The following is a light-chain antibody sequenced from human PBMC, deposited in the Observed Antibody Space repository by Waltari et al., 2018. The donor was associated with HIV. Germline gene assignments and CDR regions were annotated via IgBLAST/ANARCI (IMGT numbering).Light chain of an antibody. CDR2: DVS. Sequence: QSALTQPASVSGSPGQSITISCTGTSSDVGAYTYVSWYQQHPGKAPKLMVYDVSIRPSGVSNRFSGSKSGNTASLTISGLQAADEADYYCSSYTSTSTYVFGTGTKVTVL. J-gene: IGLJ1*01. CDR1: SSDVGAYTY. CDR3: SSYTSTSTYV. V-gene: IGLV2-14*03.